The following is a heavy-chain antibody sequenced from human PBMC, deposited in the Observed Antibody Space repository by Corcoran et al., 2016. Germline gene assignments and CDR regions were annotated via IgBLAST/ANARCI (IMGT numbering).Heavy chain of an antibody. CDR3: ARRHSGSYSASPWYLDY. CDR1: GGTFSSYA. D-gene: IGHD1-26*01. CDR2: IIPIFGTA. V-gene: IGHV1-69*01. Sequence: QVQLVQSGAAVKKPGSSVKVSCKASGGTFSSYAISWVRQAPGQGLEWMGGIIPIFGTANYAQKFQGRVTITADESTSTAYMELSSLRSEDTAVYYCARRHSGSYSASPWYLDYWGQGTLVTVSS. J-gene: IGHJ4*02.